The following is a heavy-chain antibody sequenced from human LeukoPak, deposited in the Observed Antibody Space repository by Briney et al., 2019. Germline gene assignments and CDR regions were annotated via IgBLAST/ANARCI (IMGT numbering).Heavy chain of an antibody. D-gene: IGHD3-16*01. CDR1: GYTFTGYY. Sequence: ASVKVSCKASGYTFTGYYMHWVRQAPGQGLEWMGWINPNSGGTSYAQKFQGRVTMTRDMSTSTVYMELSSLRSEDTAVYYCARDRGGTHIDYWGQGTLVTVSS. CDR2: INPNSGGT. CDR3: ARDRGGTHIDY. V-gene: IGHV1-2*02. J-gene: IGHJ4*02.